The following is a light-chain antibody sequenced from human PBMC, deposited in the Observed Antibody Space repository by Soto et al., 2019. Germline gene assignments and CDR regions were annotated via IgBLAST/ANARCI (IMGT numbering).Light chain of an antibody. CDR3: QQRKHWPPIT. CDR2: DSS. V-gene: IGKV3-11*01. Sequence: LTQSPATLYLSPGETATLSCRASQSVDKFLSWYQQRPGQPPRLLIFDSSNRATGVPVRFSGSGSGTVFTPTIGRLEPEDSAVYYCQQRKHWPPITFAQGTRLATK. J-gene: IGKJ5*01. CDR1: QSVDKF.